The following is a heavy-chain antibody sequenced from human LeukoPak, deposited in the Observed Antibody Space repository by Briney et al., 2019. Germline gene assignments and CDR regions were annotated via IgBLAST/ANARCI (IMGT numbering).Heavy chain of an antibody. CDR2: ISGSGDST. J-gene: IGHJ4*02. V-gene: IGHV3-23*01. CDR1: GFTFSSHA. Sequence: GGSLRLSCVASGFTFSSHAMSWVRPAPGKGLEWVSTISGSGDSTFYADSVKGRFTISRDNSKNTLYLQMSSLRADDTAMYYCAKLILGARSLFDFRGQGILVTVSS. D-gene: IGHD1-26*01. CDR3: AKLILGARSLFDF.